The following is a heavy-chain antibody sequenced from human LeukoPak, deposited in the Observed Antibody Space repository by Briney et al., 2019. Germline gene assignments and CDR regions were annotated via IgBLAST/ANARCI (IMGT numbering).Heavy chain of an antibody. CDR1: GYTFTGYH. CDR3: ARGTSLEMATILPVT. V-gene: IGHV1-2*06. D-gene: IGHD5-24*01. Sequence: ASVKVSCKASGYTFTGYHIHWVRQAPGQGLEWMGRINPNSGGTNYAQKFQGRVTMTRDTSISTAYMELSRLRSDDTAVYYCARGTSLEMATILPVTWGQGTLVTVSS. CDR2: INPNSGGT. J-gene: IGHJ4*02.